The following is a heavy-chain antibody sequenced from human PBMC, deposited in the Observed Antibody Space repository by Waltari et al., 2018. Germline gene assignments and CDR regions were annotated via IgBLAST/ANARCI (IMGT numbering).Heavy chain of an antibody. CDR1: GFTVGNNF. J-gene: IGHJ4*02. CDR3: AKVDNVGLNNY. D-gene: IGHD1-1*01. Sequence: EVQLVESGGDLIQPGGSLRLSCAASGFTVGNNFMGWFRQATGKGLEWVSVSYSGGSTNYIDSVRGRFTISRDSSKNTLYLQMNSLRAEDTAVYYCAKVDNVGLNNYWGQGTLVTVSS. CDR2: SYSGGST. V-gene: IGHV3-53*01.